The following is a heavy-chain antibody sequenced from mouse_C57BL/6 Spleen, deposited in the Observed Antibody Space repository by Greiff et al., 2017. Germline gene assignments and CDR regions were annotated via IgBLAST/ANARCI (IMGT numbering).Heavy chain of an antibody. CDR1: GYTFTDYN. D-gene: IGHD2-4*01. J-gene: IGHJ1*03. V-gene: IGHV1-18*01. Sequence: LVEPGASVKIPCKASGYTFTDYNMDWVKQSHGKSLEWIGDINPNNGGTLYNQKFKGKATLTVDKSSSTAYMDLRRLTSEDTADYYCMIYYDYDEYFDVWGTGTTVTVSS. CDR3: MIYYDYDEYFDV. CDR2: INPNNGGT.